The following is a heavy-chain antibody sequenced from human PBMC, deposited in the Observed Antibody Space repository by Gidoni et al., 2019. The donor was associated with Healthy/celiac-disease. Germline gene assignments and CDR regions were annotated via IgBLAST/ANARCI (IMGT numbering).Heavy chain of an antibody. CDR2: IYHSGST. V-gene: IGHV4-30-2*01. CDR1: GGSISSGRYS. J-gene: IGHJ4*02. Sequence: QLQLQASGSGLVKPSQTLSLTCAVSGGSISSGRYSWSWIRQPPGKGLEWIGYIYHSGSTYYNPSHKSRVTISVDRSKNQFSLKLSSVTAADTAVYYCARRVVPAAISGGDYFDYWGQGTLVTVSS. D-gene: IGHD2-2*02. CDR3: ARRVVPAAISGGDYFDY.